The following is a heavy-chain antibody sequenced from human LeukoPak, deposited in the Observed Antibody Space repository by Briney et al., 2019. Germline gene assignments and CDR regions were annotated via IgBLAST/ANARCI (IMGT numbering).Heavy chain of an antibody. J-gene: IGHJ4*02. CDR1: GYSFTDYW. CDR3: ARLSSGWYPAVHFDY. CDR2: IYPGDSDT. D-gene: IGHD6-19*01. V-gene: IGHV5-51*01. Sequence: GESLKISCKGSGYSFTDYWIGWVRQMPGKGLEWMGIIYPGDSDTRYSPSFQGQVTISADKSISTAYLQWSSLKASDTAMYYCARLSSGWYPAVHFDYWGQGTLVTVSS.